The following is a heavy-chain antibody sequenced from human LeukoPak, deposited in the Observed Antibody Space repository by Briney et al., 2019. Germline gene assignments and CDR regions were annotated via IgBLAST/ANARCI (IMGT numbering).Heavy chain of an antibody. J-gene: IGHJ4*02. V-gene: IGHV4-59*08. CDR3: ARLIPYFDY. CDR2: IYYSGST. Sequence: SETLSLTCTVSGGSISSYYWSWIRQPPGKGLEWIGYIYYSGSTTYNPSLKSRVTISVDTSKNQFSLKLSSVTAADTAVYYCARLIPYFDYWGQGTLVTVSS. CDR1: GGSISSYY.